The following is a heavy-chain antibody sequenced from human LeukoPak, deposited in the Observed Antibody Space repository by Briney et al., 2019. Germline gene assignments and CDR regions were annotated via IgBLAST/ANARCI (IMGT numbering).Heavy chain of an antibody. J-gene: IGHJ4*02. V-gene: IGHV4-59*08. CDR1: GGSISRYY. D-gene: IGHD4-17*01. CDR3: ARTVTTEDLFYFDY. CDR2: IYYNGDT. Sequence: SETLSLTCTVSGGSISRYYWTWIRQPPGKGLEWLGYIYYNGDTKYNPSLRSRVTLSLDTSKNQFSLRLSSVTAADTAVYYCARTVTTEDLFYFDYWGQGTLVTAST.